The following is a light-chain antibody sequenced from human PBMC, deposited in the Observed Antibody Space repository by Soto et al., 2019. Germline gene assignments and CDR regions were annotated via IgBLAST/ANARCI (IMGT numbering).Light chain of an antibody. V-gene: IGKV1-27*01. CDR1: QGISNY. CDR3: QKYNSA. Sequence: DIQMTQSPSSLSASVGDRVTITCRASQGISNYLAWYQQKPGKVPKVLIYDASTLHSGVPSRFSGSASGTDFTLTISSLQPEDVATYYCQKYNSAFGGGTRVEIK. CDR2: DAS. J-gene: IGKJ4*01.